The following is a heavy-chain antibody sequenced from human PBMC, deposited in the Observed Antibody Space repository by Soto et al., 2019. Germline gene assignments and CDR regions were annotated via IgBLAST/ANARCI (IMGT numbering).Heavy chain of an antibody. CDR3: AREGSYSSGWYPNGVDY. D-gene: IGHD6-19*01. V-gene: IGHV1-46*01. CDR1: GYTFTSYA. Sequence: ASVKVSCKASGYTFTSYAMHWVRQAPGQGLEWMGIINPSGGSTSYAQKFQGRVTMTRDTSTSTVYMELSSLRSEDTAVYYCAREGSYSSGWYPNGVDYWGQGTLVTVSS. CDR2: INPSGGST. J-gene: IGHJ4*02.